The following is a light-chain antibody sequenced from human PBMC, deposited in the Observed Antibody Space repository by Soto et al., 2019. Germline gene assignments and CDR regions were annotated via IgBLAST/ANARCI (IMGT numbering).Light chain of an antibody. CDR3: QKYNSGPFT. J-gene: IGKJ4*01. V-gene: IGKV1-27*01. CDR1: QGISKY. CDR2: AAS. Sequence: DIQMTQSPSSLSASVGDRVTITCRASQGISKYLAWYQQKAGKVPKLLIYAASTLQSGVPSRFSGSGSGTGFTLTISSLQPEDVATYYCQKYNSGPFTFGGGTKVDIK.